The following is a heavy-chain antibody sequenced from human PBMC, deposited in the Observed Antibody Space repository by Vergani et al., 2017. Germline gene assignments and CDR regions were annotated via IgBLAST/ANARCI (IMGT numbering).Heavy chain of an antibody. V-gene: IGHV4-59*13. J-gene: IGHJ6*02. CDR3: ARVMYRDEASTGYRLEGMDI. CDR2: IYSTGST. D-gene: IGHD3-9*01. CDR1: GGFFNTYY. Sequence: QVQLEESGPGLVKPSETLSLTCTVSGGFFNTYYWSWIRQSPGKGLERIGYIYSTGSTNYNPSLNSRVTMSVDTSKNQFSLKLRSVTAADTAVYFCARVMYRDEASTGYRLEGMDIWGQGTTVTISS.